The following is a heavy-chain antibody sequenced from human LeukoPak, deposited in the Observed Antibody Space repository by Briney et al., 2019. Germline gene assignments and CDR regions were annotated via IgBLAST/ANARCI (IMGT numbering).Heavy chain of an antibody. D-gene: IGHD3-10*01. CDR1: GGSISSYY. V-gene: IGHV4-4*07. Sequence: PSETLSLTCTVSGGSISSYYWSWIRQPAGKGLEWIGRIYTSGSTNYNPSLKSRVTMSVDTSKNQFSLKLSSVTAADTAVYYCATTYYYGSGSYAFDIWGQGTMVTVSS. CDR2: IYTSGST. J-gene: IGHJ3*02. CDR3: ATTYYYGSGSYAFDI.